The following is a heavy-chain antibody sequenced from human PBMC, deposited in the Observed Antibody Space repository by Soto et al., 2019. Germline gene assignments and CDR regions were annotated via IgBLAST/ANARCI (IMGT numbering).Heavy chain of an antibody. CDR3: AREGSYSAYNFAHGIQLWSFDF. Sequence: LSLTCTVSGGSINTFYWSWVRQPAGKGLEWIGRIFSSGSTSFNPSLEGRVAMSVDTSKNHFSLNLSSVTAADMAVYYCAREGSYSAYNFAHGIQLWSFDFWGQGALVTVSS. D-gene: IGHD5-12*01. CDR2: IFSSGST. V-gene: IGHV4-4*07. J-gene: IGHJ4*02. CDR1: GGSINTFY.